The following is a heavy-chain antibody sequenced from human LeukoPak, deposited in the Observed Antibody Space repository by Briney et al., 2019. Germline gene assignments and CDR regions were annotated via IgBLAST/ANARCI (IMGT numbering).Heavy chain of an antibody. CDR2: IYYSGST. CDR3: AAVHYSNYLYYFDY. D-gene: IGHD4-11*01. J-gene: IGHJ4*02. Sequence: PSETLSLTCTVSGGSISSSSYYWGWIRQPPGKGLEWIGSIYYSGSTYYNPSLKSRVTISVDTSKNQFSLKLSSVTAADTAVYYCAAVHYSNYLYYFDYWGQGTLVTVSS. CDR1: GGSISSSSYY. V-gene: IGHV4-39*01.